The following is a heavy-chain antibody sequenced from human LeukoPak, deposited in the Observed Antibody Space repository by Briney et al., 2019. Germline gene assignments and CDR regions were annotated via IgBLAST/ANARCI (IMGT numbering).Heavy chain of an antibody. J-gene: IGHJ4*02. CDR1: GFTVSSNY. CDR3: TGSWYYYDSSGYWFDY. D-gene: IGHD3-22*01. CDR2: IYSGGST. Sequence: GGSLRLSCAASGFTVSSNYMSWVRQAPGKGLEWVSIIYSGGSTFYADSVKGRFTISRDNSKNTLYLQMNSLRAEDTAVYYCTGSWYYYDSSGYWFDYWGQGTLVTVSS. V-gene: IGHV3-53*01.